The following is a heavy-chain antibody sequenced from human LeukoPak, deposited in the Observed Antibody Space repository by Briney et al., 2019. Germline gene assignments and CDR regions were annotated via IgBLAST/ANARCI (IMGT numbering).Heavy chain of an antibody. J-gene: IGHJ4*02. D-gene: IGHD2-15*01. CDR1: GYTFTSYG. CDR2: ISAYNGNT. CDR3: AIYCSGGSCDY. Sequence: ASVKVSCRASGYTFTSYGISWVRQAPGQGLEWMGWISAYNGNTNYAQKLQGRVTMTTDTSTSTAYMELRSLRSDDTAVYYCAIYCSGGSCDYWGQGTLVTVSS. V-gene: IGHV1-18*01.